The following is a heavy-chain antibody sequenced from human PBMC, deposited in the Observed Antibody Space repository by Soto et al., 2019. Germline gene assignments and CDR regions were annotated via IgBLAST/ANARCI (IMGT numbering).Heavy chain of an antibody. CDR1: GYSFTSYW. CDR3: ARSEGHGSSWYSYGMDV. D-gene: IGHD6-13*01. J-gene: IGHJ6*02. CDR2: IDPSDSYT. Sequence: AGESLKISCKGSGYSFTSYWISWVRQMPGKGLEWMGRIDPSDSYTNYSPSFQGHVTISADKSISTAYLQWSSLKASDTAMYYCARSEGHGSSWYSYGMDVWGQGTTVTVSS. V-gene: IGHV5-10-1*01.